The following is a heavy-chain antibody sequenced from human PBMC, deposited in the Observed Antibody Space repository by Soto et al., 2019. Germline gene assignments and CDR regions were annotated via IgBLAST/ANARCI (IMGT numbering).Heavy chain of an antibody. CDR2: INSDGSST. CDR1: GFTFRSYW. D-gene: IGHD5-18*01. V-gene: IGHV3-74*01. CDR3: AREGVGYSYGNFDY. J-gene: IGHJ4*02. Sequence: PGGSLRLSCAVSGFTFRSYWMHWVRQAPGKGLVWVSRINSDGSSTNYADSVKGRFTVSRDNAKSTLYLQMNSLRAEDTAVYYCAREGVGYSYGNFDYWGQGTLVTVSS.